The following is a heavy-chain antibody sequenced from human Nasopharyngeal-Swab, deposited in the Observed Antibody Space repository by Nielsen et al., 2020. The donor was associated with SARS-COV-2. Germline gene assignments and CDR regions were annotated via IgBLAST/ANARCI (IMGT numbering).Heavy chain of an antibody. CDR1: GYTFTSYD. V-gene: IGHV1-8*01. J-gene: IGHJ4*02. D-gene: IGHD3-22*01. CDR2: MNPNSGNT. CDR3: ARGSFYYYDSSGYYYSY. Sequence: ASVKVSCKASGYTFTSYDINWVRQATGQGLEWMGWMNPNSGNTGYAQKFQGRVTMTRNTSISTAYMELSSLRSADTAVYYCARGSFYYYDSSGYYYSYWGQGTLVTVSS.